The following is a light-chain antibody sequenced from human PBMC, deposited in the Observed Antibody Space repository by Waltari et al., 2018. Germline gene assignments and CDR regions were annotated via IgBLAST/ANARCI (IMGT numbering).Light chain of an antibody. CDR2: DVS. CDR3: SSYTSSSTWV. V-gene: IGLV2-14*03. CDR1: SSDVGGYNF. J-gene: IGLJ3*02. Sequence: QSALTQPASVSGSPGQSITISCTGTSSDVGGYNFVSWYQQHPGKAPKLMIYDVSNLPSGVSNRFSCAKSGNTASLTISGLQAEDEADYYCSSYTSSSTWVFGGGTKLTVL.